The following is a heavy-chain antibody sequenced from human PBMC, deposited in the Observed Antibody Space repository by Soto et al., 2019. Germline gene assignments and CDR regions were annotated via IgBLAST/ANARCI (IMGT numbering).Heavy chain of an antibody. CDR2: INPNSGGT. V-gene: IGHV1-2*04. J-gene: IGHJ3*02. CDR3: AREGPIAVATDAFDI. Sequence: ASVKVSCKASGYTFTGYYMHWVRQAPGQGLEWMGWINPNSGGTNYAQKFQGWVTMTRDTSISTAYMELSRLRSDDTAVYYCAREGPIAVATDAFDIWGQGTMVTVSS. CDR1: GYTFTGYY. D-gene: IGHD6-19*01.